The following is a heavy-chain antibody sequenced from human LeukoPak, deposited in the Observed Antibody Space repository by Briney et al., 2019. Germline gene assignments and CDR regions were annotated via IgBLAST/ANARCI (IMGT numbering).Heavy chain of an antibody. CDR3: ARHRKPPSIPGGWFDP. J-gene: IGHJ5*02. D-gene: IGHD3-10*01. Sequence: SETLSLTCTVSGGSISSYYWSWIRKPPGKGLEWIGYIYYSGSTNYNPSLESRVTISVDTSKNQFSLKLSSVTAADTAVYYCARHRKPPSIPGGWFDPWGQGTLVTVSS. CDR2: IYYSGST. CDR1: GGSISSYY. V-gene: IGHV4-59*08.